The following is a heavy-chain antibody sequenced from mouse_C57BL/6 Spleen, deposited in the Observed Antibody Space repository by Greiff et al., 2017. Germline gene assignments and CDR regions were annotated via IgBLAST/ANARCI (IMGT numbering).Heavy chain of an antibody. CDR3: ARNGNDYDGAWFAY. CDR1: GFSLTSYG. D-gene: IGHD2-4*01. J-gene: IGHJ3*01. V-gene: IGHV2-2*01. Sequence: VQLVESGPGLVQPSQSLSITCTVSGFSLTSYGVHWVRQSPGKGLEWLGVIWSGGSTDYNAAFISRLSISKDNFKSQVFFKMNSLQADDTAIYYCARNGNDYDGAWFAYWGQGTLVTVSA. CDR2: IWSGGST.